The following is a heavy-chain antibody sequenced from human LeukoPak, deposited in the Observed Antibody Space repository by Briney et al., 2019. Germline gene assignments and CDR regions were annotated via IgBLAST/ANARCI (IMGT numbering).Heavy chain of an antibody. V-gene: IGHV3-23*01. J-gene: IGHJ4*02. CDR3: ARDRRGEYYFDY. CDR2: ISGSGDST. D-gene: IGHD3-10*01. CDR1: GFTFSTYA. Sequence: GTSLRLSCAASGFTFSTYAMNWVRQAPGKGLEWVSGISGSGDSTYSAGSVKGQFTISRDNSKNMLYLQMNSLRADDTAVYYCARDRRGEYYFDYWGQGTLVTVSS.